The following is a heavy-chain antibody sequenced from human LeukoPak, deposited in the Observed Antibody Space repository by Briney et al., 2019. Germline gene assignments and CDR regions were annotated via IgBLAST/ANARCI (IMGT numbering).Heavy chain of an antibody. CDR1: GGSISSYY. J-gene: IGHJ4*02. CDR3: ARESKAVAGTFDY. D-gene: IGHD6-19*01. V-gene: IGHV4-4*07. CDR2: VYTSGST. Sequence: SETLSLTCSVSGGSISSYYWSWIRQPAGKGLEWIGRVYTSGSTNYNPSLKSRVTMSVDTSKKQFSLKVSSVSAADTAIYYCARESKAVAGTFDYWGQGTLVTVSS.